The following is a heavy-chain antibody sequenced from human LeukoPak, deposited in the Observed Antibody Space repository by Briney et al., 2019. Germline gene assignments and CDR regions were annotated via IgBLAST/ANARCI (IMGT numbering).Heavy chain of an antibody. V-gene: IGHV3-15*01. CDR1: GFTFSNAW. D-gene: IGHD6-13*01. Sequence: GGSLRLSCAASGFTFSNAWMSWVRQAPGKGLEWVGRIKSKTDGGTTDYAALVKGRFTISRDDSKNTLYLQMNSLKTEDTAVYYCTTESRYSSRSWLDPWGQGTLVTVSS. CDR3: TTESRYSSRSWLDP. CDR2: IKSKTDGGTT. J-gene: IGHJ5*02.